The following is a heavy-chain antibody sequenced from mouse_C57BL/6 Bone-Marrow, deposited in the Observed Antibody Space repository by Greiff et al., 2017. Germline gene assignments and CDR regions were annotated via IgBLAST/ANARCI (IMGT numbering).Heavy chain of an antibody. V-gene: IGHV1-85*01. Sequence: QVQLQQSGPELVKPGASVKLSCKASGYTFTSYDINWVKQRPGQGLEWIGWIYPRDGSTKYNEKFKGKATVTVDTSSSTAYMELHSLTSEDSAVYCCARLEFDGSSGDWYFDVWGTGTTVTVSS. CDR1: GYTFTSYD. CDR2: IYPRDGST. J-gene: IGHJ1*03. D-gene: IGHD1-1*01. CDR3: ARLEFDGSSGDWYFDV.